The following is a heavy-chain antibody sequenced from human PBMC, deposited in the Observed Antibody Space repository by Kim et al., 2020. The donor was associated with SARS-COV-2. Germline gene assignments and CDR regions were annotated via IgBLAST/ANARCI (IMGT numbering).Heavy chain of an antibody. J-gene: IGHJ4*02. CDR1: GGSISSGGYY. D-gene: IGHD3-9*01. Sequence: SETLSLTCTVSGGSISSGGYYWSWIRQHPGKGLEWIGYIYDSGSTYHNPSLKSRVTISVDTSKNQFSLKLSSVTAADTAVYYCARVRVNDILTGYHYYFDYWGQGTLVTVSS. V-gene: IGHV4-31*03. CDR2: IYDSGST. CDR3: ARVRVNDILTGYHYYFDY.